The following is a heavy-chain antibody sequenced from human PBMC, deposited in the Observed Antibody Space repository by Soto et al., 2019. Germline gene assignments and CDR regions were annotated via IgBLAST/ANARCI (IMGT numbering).Heavy chain of an antibody. CDR3: AKDRRAGGNYGFYSDF. J-gene: IGHJ4*02. CDR2: SSATGPGT. V-gene: IGHV3-23*01. CDR1: GFTFSTYA. Sequence: EVQLLESGGGLVQPGGSLRLSCAASGFTFSTYAMTWVRQAPGKGLEWVSFSSATGPGTYYADSVKGRFTISRDNSKNTLYLQMTSLRADDTAVYYCAKDRRAGGNYGFYSDFWGQGALVIVSS. D-gene: IGHD1-7*01.